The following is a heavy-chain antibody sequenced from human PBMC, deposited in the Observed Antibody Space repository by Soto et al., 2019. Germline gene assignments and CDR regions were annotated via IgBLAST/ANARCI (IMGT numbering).Heavy chain of an antibody. Sequence: HPGGSMRLSCAASGFIFTNYAMNWVRQAPGKGLEWVSVIGGRGNSAYCADSVQGRFTISRDNSKNTLSLQMSSLTADDTAIYYCVREGRGSFDFWGRGTMVTVSS. J-gene: IGHJ3*01. CDR3: VREGRGSFDF. CDR2: IGGRGNSA. CDR1: GFIFTNYA. D-gene: IGHD5-12*01. V-gene: IGHV3-23*01.